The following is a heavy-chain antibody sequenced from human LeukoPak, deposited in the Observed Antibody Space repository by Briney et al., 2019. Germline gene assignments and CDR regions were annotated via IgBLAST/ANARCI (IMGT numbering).Heavy chain of an antibody. J-gene: IGHJ6*03. V-gene: IGHV1-18*01. CDR3: ARDLLVRSFSSSDMDV. CDR1: GYTFTSYG. Sequence: ASVKVSCKASGYTFTSYGISWVRQAPGQGLEWMGWISAYNGNTNYAQKLQGRVTMTTDTSTSTAYMELRSLRSDDTAVYYCARDLLVRSFSSSDMDVWGKGTTVTVSS. D-gene: IGHD6-6*01. CDR2: ISAYNGNT.